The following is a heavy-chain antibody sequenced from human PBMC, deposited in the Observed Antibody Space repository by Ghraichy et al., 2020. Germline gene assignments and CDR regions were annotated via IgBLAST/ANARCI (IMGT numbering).Heavy chain of an antibody. CDR3: ILSSAWFGRLDY. Sequence: LSLTCVASGFTFSSYWMNWVRQAPGKGLEWVANIKQDGSEKYYVDSVKGRFTISRDNAKNSLYLQMNSLRVEDTAVYYCILSSAWFGRLDYWGQGTMVIVSS. J-gene: IGHJ4*02. V-gene: IGHV3-7*01. CDR2: IKQDGSEK. CDR1: GFTFSSYW. D-gene: IGHD6-19*01.